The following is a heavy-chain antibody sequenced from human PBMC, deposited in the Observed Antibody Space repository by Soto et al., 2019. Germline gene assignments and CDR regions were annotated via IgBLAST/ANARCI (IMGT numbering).Heavy chain of an antibody. CDR3: ARHHGPTTSENWFDP. D-gene: IGHD5-12*01. Sequence: QVHLVQSGVEVKTPGASVKVSCQASGYTFFTYDISWVRQAPGQGLEWMGWISTYSGDTKYAQKFQGRVTMTKAPSTTTAYLELRSLRSDDTAVYYCARHHGPTTSENWFDPWGQGTLVTVSS. V-gene: IGHV1-18*01. J-gene: IGHJ5*02. CDR1: GYTFFTYD. CDR2: ISTYSGDT.